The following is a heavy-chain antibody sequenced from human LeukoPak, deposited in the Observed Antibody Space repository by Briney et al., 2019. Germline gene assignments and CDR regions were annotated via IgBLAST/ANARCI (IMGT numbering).Heavy chain of an antibody. V-gene: IGHV4-31*03. CDR1: GGSISSGGYY. CDR2: IYYSGST. CDR3: ARGSKRGYYYGSGSSPNWFDP. Sequence: SQTLSLTCTVSGGSISSGGYYWSWIRQHAGKGLEWIGYIYYSGSTYYNPSLKSRVTISVDTSKNQFSLKLSSVTAADTAVYYCARGSKRGYYYGSGSSPNWFDPWGQGTLVTVSS. D-gene: IGHD3-10*01. J-gene: IGHJ5*02.